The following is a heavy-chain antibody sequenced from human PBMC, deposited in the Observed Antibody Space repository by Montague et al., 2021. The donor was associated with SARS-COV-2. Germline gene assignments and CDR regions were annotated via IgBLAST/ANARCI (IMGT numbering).Heavy chain of an antibody. V-gene: IGHV4-59*11. D-gene: IGHD3-16*01. CDR3: AREFRIELWQTNWYFGL. Sequence: SETLSLTCSVSGGSISGHYWSWIRQHPGKRPEWIGSIEHSGDTKYNPSLKSRATISVDTSKNQFALRLHSVTAADTAVYYCAREFRIELWQTNWYFGLWGRGTLVTVSS. CDR2: IEHSGDT. CDR1: GGSISGHY. J-gene: IGHJ2*01.